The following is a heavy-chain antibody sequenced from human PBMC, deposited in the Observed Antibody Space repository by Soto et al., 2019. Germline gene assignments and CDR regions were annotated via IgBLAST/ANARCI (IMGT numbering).Heavy chain of an antibody. Sequence: RLSCAASGFTFSSYDMHWVRQATGKGLEWVSAIGTAGDTYYPGSVKGRFTVSRENAKNSLYLQMNSLRAGDTAVYYCARARKDYYYGMDVWGQGTTVTVSS. V-gene: IGHV3-13*01. J-gene: IGHJ6*02. CDR3: ARARKDYYYGMDV. CDR1: GFTFSSYD. CDR2: IGTAGDT.